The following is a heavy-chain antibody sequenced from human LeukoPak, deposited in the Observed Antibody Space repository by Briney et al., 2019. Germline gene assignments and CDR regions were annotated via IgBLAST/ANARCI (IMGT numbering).Heavy chain of an antibody. CDR2: ISNSGSST. J-gene: IGHJ4*02. CDR1: GFTFSTYA. V-gene: IGHV3-23*01. CDR3: AKGRTLDY. Sequence: GGSLKLSCAASGFTFSTYAMSWVRQAPGKGLEWVSAISNSGSSTYCADSVKGRFTISRDTSKNTLYLQMNSLRAEDTAVYYCAKGRTLDYWGQGTLVTVSS.